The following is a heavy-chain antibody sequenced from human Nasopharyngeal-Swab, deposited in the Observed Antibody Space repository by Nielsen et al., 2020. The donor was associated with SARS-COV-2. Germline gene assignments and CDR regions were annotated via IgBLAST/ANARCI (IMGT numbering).Heavy chain of an antibody. CDR1: GGTFSSYA. J-gene: IGHJ6*02. CDR3: ASTLMAAPGTGDYYAMDV. Sequence: SVKVSCKASGGTFSSYAISWVRQAPGQGLEWMGGIIPIFGTANYAQKFQGRVTITADKSTSTAYMELSSLRSEDTAVYYCASTLMAAPGTGDYYAMDVWGQGTTVTVSS. D-gene: IGHD6-13*01. V-gene: IGHV1-69*06. CDR2: IIPIFGTA.